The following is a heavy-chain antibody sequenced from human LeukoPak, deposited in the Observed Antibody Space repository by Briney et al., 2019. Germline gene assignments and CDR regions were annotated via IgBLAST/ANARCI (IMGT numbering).Heavy chain of an antibody. D-gene: IGHD2-8*01. J-gene: IGHJ4*02. CDR3: ARDLLVSPLDY. V-gene: IGHV1-2*02. CDR2: INPNSGGT. CDR1: GYTFASYS. Sequence: ASVKVSCKASGYTFASYSISWVRQAPGQGLEWMGWINPNSGGTNYAQKFQGRVTMTRDTSISTAYMELSRLRSDDTAVYYCARDLLVSPLDYWGQGTLVTVSS.